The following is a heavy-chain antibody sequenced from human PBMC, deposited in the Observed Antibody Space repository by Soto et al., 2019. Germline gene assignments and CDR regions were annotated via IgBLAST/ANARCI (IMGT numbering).Heavy chain of an antibody. J-gene: IGHJ4*02. D-gene: IGHD3-22*01. CDR3: ARRDYYDSTGYYNY. CDR2: VHHSGST. Sequence: SETLSLTCAVSGGSISSLYWWSWVRQPPGKGLEWIGEVHHSGSTNYNPSLKSRVTISVDKSKNQFSLKLSSVTAADTAMYYCARRDYYDSTGYYNYWGQGALVTVSS. CDR1: GGSISSLYW. V-gene: IGHV4-4*02.